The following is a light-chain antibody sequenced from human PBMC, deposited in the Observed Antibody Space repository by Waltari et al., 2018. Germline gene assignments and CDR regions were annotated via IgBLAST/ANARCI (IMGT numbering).Light chain of an antibody. CDR3: QQYNDWSPFT. J-gene: IGKJ3*01. Sequence: EVVMTQSPATLSVSPGERATLSCRASQSISSKLAWYQQKPGQAPRLLIDGASTRATDIPARFSGSGSGAEFTLTISSLQSEDSAVYHCQQYNDWSPFTFGPGTKVEIK. CDR1: QSISSK. CDR2: GAS. V-gene: IGKV3-15*01.